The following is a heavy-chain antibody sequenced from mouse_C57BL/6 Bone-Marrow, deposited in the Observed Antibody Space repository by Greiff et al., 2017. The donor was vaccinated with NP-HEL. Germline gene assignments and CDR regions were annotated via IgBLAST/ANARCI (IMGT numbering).Heavy chain of an antibody. D-gene: IGHD1-2*01. CDR1: GFSLTSYA. V-gene: IGHV2-9-1*01. CDR2: IWPGGGT. J-gene: IGHJ3*01. CDR3: ASYGSWFAY. Sequence: QVQLKESGPGLVAPSQSLSITCTVSGFSLTSYAISWVRQPPGKGLEWLGVIWPGGGTNYNSALKSSLSISKDNSKSQVCLKMNSLQTDDTARYYCASYGSWFAYWGQGTLVTVSA.